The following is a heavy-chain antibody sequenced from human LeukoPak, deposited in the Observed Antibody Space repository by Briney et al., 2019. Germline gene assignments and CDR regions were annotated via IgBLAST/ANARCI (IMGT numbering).Heavy chain of an antibody. J-gene: IGHJ4*02. CDR3: ARTLYGYEIFDY. CDR2: ISAYNGVT. V-gene: IGHV1-18*01. D-gene: IGHD5-12*01. Sequence: GASVKVSCKASGYTFTSYSISWVRQAPGQGLEWMGRISAYNGVTNDAQGLQGRVTMTTDTSTSTAYMELRSLRSDDTAVYYCARTLYGYEIFDYGSQGTLVTVSS. CDR1: GYTFTSYS.